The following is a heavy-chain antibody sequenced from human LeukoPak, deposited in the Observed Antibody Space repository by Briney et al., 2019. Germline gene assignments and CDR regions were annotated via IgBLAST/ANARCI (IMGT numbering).Heavy chain of an antibody. Sequence: KGGESLKISCKGSGYSFTNYWIGWVRQMPGKGLEWMGIIYPGDSDTRYSPSFQGQVTISADKSISTAYLQWSSLKASDTAMYYCARDSPYSSGWRDAFDIWGQGTVVTVSS. D-gene: IGHD6-19*01. CDR3: ARDSPYSSGWRDAFDI. V-gene: IGHV5-51*01. CDR1: GYSFTNYW. J-gene: IGHJ3*02. CDR2: IYPGDSDT.